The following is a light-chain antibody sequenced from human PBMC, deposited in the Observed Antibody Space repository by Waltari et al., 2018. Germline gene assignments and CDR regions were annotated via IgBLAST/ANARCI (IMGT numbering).Light chain of an antibody. V-gene: IGKV1-39*01. CDR2: AAS. CDR3: QQSYSTPWT. CDR1: QSISSY. Sequence: ASVGDRVTITCRASQSISSYLNWYQQKPGKAPKLLIYAASSLQSGVPSRFSGGGSGTDFTLTISRLQPEDFATYYCQQSYSTPWTFGQGTKVEIK. J-gene: IGKJ1*01.